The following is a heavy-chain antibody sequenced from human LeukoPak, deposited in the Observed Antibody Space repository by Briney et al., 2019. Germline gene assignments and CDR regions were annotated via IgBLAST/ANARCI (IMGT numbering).Heavy chain of an antibody. D-gene: IGHD3-22*01. CDR3: AKDAPSITMIGSWSFGLYNWFDP. J-gene: IGHJ5*02. CDR2: ISGSGGST. V-gene: IGHV3-23*01. CDR1: GFTFSSYA. Sequence: PGGSLRLSCAAPGFTFSSYAMSWVRQAPGKGLEWVSAISGSGGSTYYADSVKGRFTISRDNSKNTLYLQMNSLRAEDTAVYYCAKDAPSITMIGSWSFGLYNWFDPWGQGTLVTVSS.